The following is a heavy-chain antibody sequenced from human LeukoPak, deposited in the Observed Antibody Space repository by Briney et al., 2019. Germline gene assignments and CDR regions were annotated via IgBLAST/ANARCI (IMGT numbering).Heavy chain of an antibody. Sequence: SETLSLTCTVSGGSISSGGYYWSWIRQHPGKGLEWIGYIYYSGSTYYNPSLKSRVTISVDTSKNQFSLKLSSVTAADTAVYYCARDRRCGGDSYPRPRKYYYGMDVWGQGTTVTVSS. CDR3: ARDRRCGGDSYPRPRKYYYGMDV. D-gene: IGHD2-21*02. CDR2: IYYSGST. V-gene: IGHV4-31*03. J-gene: IGHJ6*02. CDR1: GGSISSGGYY.